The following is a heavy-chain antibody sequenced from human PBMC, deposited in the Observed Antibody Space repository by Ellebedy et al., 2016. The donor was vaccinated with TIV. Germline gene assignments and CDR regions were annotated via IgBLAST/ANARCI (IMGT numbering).Heavy chain of an antibody. CDR3: AKETTELTATTLY. CDR2: ISSNGGST. D-gene: IGHD1-1*01. J-gene: IGHJ4*02. V-gene: IGHV3-64*02. Sequence: PGGSLRLSCAASGFTFSSYAMHWVRQAPGKGLEYVSAISSNGGSTYYADSVKGRFTISRDNSKNTLNLQLSSLRSEDTAVYYCAKETTELTATTLYWGQGTLVTVSS. CDR1: GFTFSSYA.